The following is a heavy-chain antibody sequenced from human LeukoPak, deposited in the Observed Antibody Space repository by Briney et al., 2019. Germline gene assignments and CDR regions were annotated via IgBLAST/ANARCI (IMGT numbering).Heavy chain of an antibody. D-gene: IGHD2-15*01. CDR2: INHSGST. J-gene: IGHJ4*02. Sequence: PSETLSLTCAVYGGSFGGYYWSWIRQPPGKGLEWIGEINHSGSTNYNPSLKSRVTISVDTSKNQFSLKLSSVTAADTAVYYCARGSGPFDYWGQGTLVTVSS. CDR1: GGSFGGYY. V-gene: IGHV4-34*01. CDR3: ARGSGPFDY.